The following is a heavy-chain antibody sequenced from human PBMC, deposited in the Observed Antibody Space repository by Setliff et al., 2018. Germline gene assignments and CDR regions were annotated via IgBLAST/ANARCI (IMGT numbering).Heavy chain of an antibody. CDR3: AKDPKYRGVWPHPAYFDY. Sequence: GGSLRLSCAASGLTFRTYAMSWVRQAPGKGLEWVSSTTGSGGDRDYADSVKGRFTIPRDNSKNTVYLQVNSLRGEDTAVYHCAKDPKYRGVWPHPAYFDYWGQGALVTVSS. J-gene: IGHJ4*02. D-gene: IGHD6-6*01. CDR2: TTGSGGDR. V-gene: IGHV3-23*01. CDR1: GLTFRTYA.